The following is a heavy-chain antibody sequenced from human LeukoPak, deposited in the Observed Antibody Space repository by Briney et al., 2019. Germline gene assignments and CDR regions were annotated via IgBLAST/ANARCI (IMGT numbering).Heavy chain of an antibody. Sequence: SDTLSLTCNVSGDSITSHYWNWIRQPPGKGLEGIGYIYYTGITKYNPSLTSRVSISVDTSKNQFFLKMNSVTAADTAVYHCARSVDYFDNTGPHMMFDYWGQGSLVTVSS. CDR1: GDSITSHY. D-gene: IGHD3-22*01. J-gene: IGHJ4*02. V-gene: IGHV4-59*07. CDR2: IYYTGIT. CDR3: ARSVDYFDNTGPHMMFDY.